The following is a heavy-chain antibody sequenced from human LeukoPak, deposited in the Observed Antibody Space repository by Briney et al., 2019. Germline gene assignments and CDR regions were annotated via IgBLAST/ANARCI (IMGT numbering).Heavy chain of an antibody. V-gene: IGHV1-2*02. CDR3: ARFYCDTSGPREGFDF. J-gene: IGHJ4*02. D-gene: IGHD3-22*01. CDR1: GYTFTDYY. CDR2: IFPSSGAT. Sequence: ASVKVSCKVSGYTFTDYYMHWVRQAPGQGLEWMGWIFPSSGATNYAPKFQGRVTMARDTSITTAYMEMSGLRSDDTAIYYCARFYCDTSGPREGFDFWGQGTLVTVSS.